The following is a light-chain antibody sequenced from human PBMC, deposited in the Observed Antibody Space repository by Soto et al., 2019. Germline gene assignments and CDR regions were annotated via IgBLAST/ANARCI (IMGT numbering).Light chain of an antibody. CDR1: QSISSY. Sequence: DIQMTQCRSSLSASVGDRVTITCRASQSISSYLNWYQQKPGKAPKLLIYAASSLQSGVPSRFSGSGSGTDFTLTISSLQPEDFATYYCQQSYSTPPTFGQGTKVDIK. CDR2: AAS. CDR3: QQSYSTPPT. V-gene: IGKV1-39*01. J-gene: IGKJ1*01.